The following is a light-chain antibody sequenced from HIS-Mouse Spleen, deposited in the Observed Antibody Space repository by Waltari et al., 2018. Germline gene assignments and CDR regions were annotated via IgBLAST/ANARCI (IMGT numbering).Light chain of an antibody. CDR1: SSNIGSNY. V-gene: IGLV1-47*01. CDR2: RNN. CDR3: AAWDDSLSGPWV. J-gene: IGLJ3*02. Sequence: QSVLTQPPSASGTPGQRVTISCSGSSSNIGSNYVYWYQQLPGTAPKLLIHRNNQRPSGVPDRCAGSKSGTSASLAISGLRSEDEADYYCAAWDDSLSGPWVFGGGTKLTVL.